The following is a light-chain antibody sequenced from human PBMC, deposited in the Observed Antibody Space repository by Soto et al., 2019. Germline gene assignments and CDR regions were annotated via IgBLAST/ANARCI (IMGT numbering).Light chain of an antibody. CDR1: SSDVGGYNY. CDR2: DVS. CDR3: CSYAGSYTHYV. J-gene: IGLJ1*01. Sequence: QSSLTQPRSVSGCPGQSVTISCTGTSSDVGGYNYVSWYQQHPGKAPKLMIYDVSKRPSGVPDRFSGSKSGNTASLTISGLQAEDEADYYCCSYAGSYTHYVFGTGTKVTVL. V-gene: IGLV2-11*01.